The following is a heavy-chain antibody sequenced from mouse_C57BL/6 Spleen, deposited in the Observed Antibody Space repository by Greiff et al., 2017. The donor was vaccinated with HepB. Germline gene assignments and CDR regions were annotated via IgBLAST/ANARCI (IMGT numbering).Heavy chain of an antibody. J-gene: IGHJ4*01. CDR3: ARNWRYDGYYDAMDY. Sequence: VQVVESGPGLVQPSQRLSITCTVSGFSLTSYGVHWVRQSPGKGLEWLGVIWSGGSTDYNAAFISRLSISKDNSKSQVFFKMNSLQADDTAIYYCARNWRYDGYYDAMDYWGQGTSVTVSS. CDR1: GFSLTSYG. D-gene: IGHD2-3*01. CDR2: IWSGGST. V-gene: IGHV2-2*01.